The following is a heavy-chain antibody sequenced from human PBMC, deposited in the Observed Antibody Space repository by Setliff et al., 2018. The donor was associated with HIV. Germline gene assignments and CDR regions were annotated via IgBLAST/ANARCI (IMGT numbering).Heavy chain of an antibody. J-gene: IGHJ4*02. D-gene: IGHD6-19*01. CDR1: GGSTDSGRYS. Sequence: PSAPLSLPFPVSGGSTDSGRYSWAWLRQPPGPGLEWIGRLYSPWRPSSPPSLKSRVPLSIAPSKTTFSLKLTSVTAADTALYYCARDGGSSGWYFVLGYSDYGGQGTPVTVSS. CDR3: ARDGGSSGWYFVLGYSDY. V-gene: IGHV4-39*02. CDR2: LYSPWRP.